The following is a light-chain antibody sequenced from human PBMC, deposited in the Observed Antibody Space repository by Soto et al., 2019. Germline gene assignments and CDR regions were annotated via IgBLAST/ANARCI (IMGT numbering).Light chain of an antibody. Sequence: EIVMTQSPATLSVSPGERATLSCRASQSVSSNLAWYQQKPGQAPRLLIYGASTRSTGIPARFSGSGSGTEVTLTISSLQSEDFAVYYCQQDNTGPRTFGQGTKLEIK. CDR3: QQDNTGPRT. V-gene: IGKV3-15*01. CDR2: GAS. J-gene: IGKJ2*02. CDR1: QSVSSN.